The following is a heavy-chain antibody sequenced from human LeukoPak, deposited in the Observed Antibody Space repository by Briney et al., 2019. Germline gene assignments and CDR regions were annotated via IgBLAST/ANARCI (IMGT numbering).Heavy chain of an antibody. CDR1: GGSISSYY. J-gene: IGHJ4*02. Sequence: SETLSLTCTVSGGSISSYYWSWIRQPPGKGLEWIGYIYYSGSTNYNPSLKSRVTISVDTSKNQFSLKLSSVTAADTAVYYCARVLITYCGGDCSFFDYWGQGTLVTVSS. CDR2: IYYSGST. D-gene: IGHD2-21*02. CDR3: ARVLITYCGGDCSFFDY. V-gene: IGHV4-59*01.